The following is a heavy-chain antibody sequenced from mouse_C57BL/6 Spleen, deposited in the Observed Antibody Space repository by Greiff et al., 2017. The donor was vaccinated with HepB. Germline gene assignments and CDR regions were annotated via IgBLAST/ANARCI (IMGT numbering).Heavy chain of an antibody. V-gene: IGHV14-1*01. CDR3: TTLRNYYGSSTHYYAMDY. J-gene: IGHJ4*01. CDR1: GFNIKDYY. D-gene: IGHD1-1*01. Sequence: EVQLQQSGAELVRPGASVKLSCTASGFNIKDYYMHWVKQRPEQGLEWIGRIDPEDGDTEYAPKFQGKATMTADTSSNTAYLQLSSLTSEDTAVYYCTTLRNYYGSSTHYYAMDYWGQGTSVTVSS. CDR2: IDPEDGDT.